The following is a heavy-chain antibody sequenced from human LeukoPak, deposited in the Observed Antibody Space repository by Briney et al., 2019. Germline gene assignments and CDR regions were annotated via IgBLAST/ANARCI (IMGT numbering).Heavy chain of an antibody. CDR2: INTNGDSA. CDR3: ARDYQSSSSWYGYVDY. D-gene: IGHD6-13*01. J-gene: IGHJ4*02. Sequence: PGGSLRLSCAVSGFKFSSYWMNWVRQVPGKGLIWVAHINTNGDSANYADSVKGRFTISRDNAKSTLSLQMNSLRAEDTAVYYCARDYQSSSSWYGYVDYWGQGTLVTVSS. V-gene: IGHV3-74*01. CDR1: GFKFSSYW.